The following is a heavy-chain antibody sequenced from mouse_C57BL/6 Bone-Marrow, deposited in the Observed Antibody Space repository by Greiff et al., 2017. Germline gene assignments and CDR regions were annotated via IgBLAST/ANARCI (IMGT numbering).Heavy chain of an antibody. D-gene: IGHD3-2*02. V-gene: IGHV1-81*01. CDR2: IYPRSGNT. J-gene: IGHJ4*01. CDR1: GYTFTSYG. Sequence: VKLMESGAELARPGASVKLSCKASGYTFTSYGISWVKQRTGQGLEWIGEIYPRSGNTNYNEKFKGKATLTADKSSSTAYMELRSLTSEDSAVYFCARQLRLRRKGAMDYWGQGTSVTVSS. CDR3: ARQLRLRRKGAMDY.